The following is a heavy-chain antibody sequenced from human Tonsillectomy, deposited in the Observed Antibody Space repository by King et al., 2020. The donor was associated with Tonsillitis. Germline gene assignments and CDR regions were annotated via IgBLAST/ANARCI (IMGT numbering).Heavy chain of an antibody. V-gene: IGHV4-34*01. CDR2: IKHSGST. CDR3: ARLLFCSNGIWPPDYFYYYMDV. J-gene: IGHJ6*03. D-gene: IGHD2-8*01. CDR1: GGSFSGDY. Sequence: VQLQQWGAGLLKPSETLSLTSAVYGGSFSGDYWSWIRQPSGKGLEWIGEIKHSGSTHYNSSLTSRVTISVDTSKNQYSLKLSSVTAADTAVYYCARLLFCSNGIWPPDYFYYYMDVWGKGTTVTVSS.